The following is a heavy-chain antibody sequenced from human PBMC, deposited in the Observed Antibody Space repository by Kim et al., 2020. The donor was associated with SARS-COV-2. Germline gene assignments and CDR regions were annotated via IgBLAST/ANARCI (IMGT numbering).Heavy chain of an antibody. V-gene: IGHV4-59*01. Sequence: SETLSLTCTVSGGSISSYYWSWIRQPPGKGLEWIGYIYYSGSTNYNPSLKSRVTISVDTSKNQFSLKLSSVTAADTAVYYCARVSSDYGDYGSWFDPWGQGTLVTVSS. J-gene: IGHJ5*02. D-gene: IGHD4-17*01. CDR2: IYYSGST. CDR3: ARVSSDYGDYGSWFDP. CDR1: GGSISSYY.